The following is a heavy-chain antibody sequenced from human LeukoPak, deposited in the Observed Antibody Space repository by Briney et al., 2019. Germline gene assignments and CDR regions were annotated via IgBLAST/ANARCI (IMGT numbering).Heavy chain of an antibody. CDR1: RFTFTSYA. V-gene: IGHV3-23*01. CDR2: ISGSGGST. CDR3: ATPPTTVTQG. D-gene: IGHD4-17*01. J-gene: IGHJ4*02. Sequence: GGSLRLSCAASRFTFTSYAMSWVRQAPGKGLEWVSGISGSGGSTYYADSVKGRFTISRDNSKNTLYLQMNSLRAEDTAIYYCATPPTTVTQGWGQGTLVTVSS.